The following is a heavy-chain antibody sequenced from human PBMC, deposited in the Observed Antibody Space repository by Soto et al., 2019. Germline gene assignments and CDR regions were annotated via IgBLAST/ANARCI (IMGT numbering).Heavy chain of an antibody. Sequence: QTGGSLRLSCAASGFTFSSYAMSWVRQAPGKGLEWVSAISGSGGSTYYADSVKGRFTISRDNSKNTLYLQMNSLRAEDTAVYYCAKDIAEWELLPPDDAFDIWGQGTMVTVSS. J-gene: IGHJ3*02. CDR2: ISGSGGST. V-gene: IGHV3-23*01. CDR3: AKDIAEWELLPPDDAFDI. CDR1: GFTFSSYA. D-gene: IGHD1-26*01.